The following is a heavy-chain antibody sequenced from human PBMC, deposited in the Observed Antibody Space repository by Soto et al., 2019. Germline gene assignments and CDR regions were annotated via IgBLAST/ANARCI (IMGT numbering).Heavy chain of an antibody. D-gene: IGHD3-9*01. J-gene: IGHJ6*02. CDR3: AREYYFILPCYLLGMDV. CDR1: GFTFSSNS. CDR2: ISSSSSYI. Sequence: PGGTLTLTCAASGFTFSSNSMNRVRQAPGKELEWGSAISSSSSYIYYADSVKGRFTISRDNAKNSLYLQMNSLRAEDTAVYYCAREYYFILPCYLLGMDVWGQGTTVTVSS. V-gene: IGHV3-21*01.